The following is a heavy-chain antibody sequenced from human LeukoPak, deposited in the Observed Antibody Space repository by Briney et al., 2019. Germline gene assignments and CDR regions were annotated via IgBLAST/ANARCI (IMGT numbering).Heavy chain of an antibody. CDR2: IKYDGSNP. Sequence: GGSLRLSCAASGFTFNTYWMHWARQAPGEGLVWVSHIKYDGSNPTYADSVKGRFTISRDNSKNTLYLQMNSLRAEDTAVYYCARDKRSSWFYYYGMDVWGQGTTVTVSS. CDR1: GFTFNTYW. CDR3: ARDKRSSWFYYYGMDV. J-gene: IGHJ6*02. V-gene: IGHV3-74*01. D-gene: IGHD6-13*01.